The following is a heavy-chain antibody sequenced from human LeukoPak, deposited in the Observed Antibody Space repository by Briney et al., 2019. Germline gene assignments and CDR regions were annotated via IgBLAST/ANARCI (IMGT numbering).Heavy chain of an antibody. Sequence: LSGGSLRLSCAASGFTFSSYWMTWVRQVPGRGPEWVANVNRDGSETYYLDSVKGRFTISRDNAKNSLYLQMNSLRAEDTALYYCVRNNAMDVWGQGTTVIVSS. V-gene: IGHV3-7*03. CDR1: GFTFSSYW. CDR3: VRNNAMDV. J-gene: IGHJ6*02. D-gene: IGHD2-8*01. CDR2: VNRDGSET.